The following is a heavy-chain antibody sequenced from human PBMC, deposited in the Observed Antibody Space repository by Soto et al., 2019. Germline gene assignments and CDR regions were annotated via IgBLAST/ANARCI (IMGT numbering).Heavy chain of an antibody. V-gene: IGHV3-23*01. CDR3: ARDPPIFGVFMPLEDAFDT. Sequence: EVKLLESGGGLVQSGESLRLSCAASGFTFSSYAMSWVRQAPGKGLEWVSSISDSGGHTYYADSVRGRFTISRDNSERTVYLQMNGLRVEDTAVYYCARDPPIFGVFMPLEDAFDTWGQGTMVTVSS. J-gene: IGHJ3*02. CDR2: ISDSGGHT. CDR1: GFTFSSYA. D-gene: IGHD3-3*01.